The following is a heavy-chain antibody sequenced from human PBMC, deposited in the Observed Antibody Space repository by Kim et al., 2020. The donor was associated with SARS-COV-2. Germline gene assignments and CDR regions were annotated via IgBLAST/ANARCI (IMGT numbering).Heavy chain of an antibody. CDR3: ARDQARWYYDSSGYLRERGP. CDR2: ISSSGSTI. V-gene: IGHV3-11*04. CDR1: GFTFSDYY. Sequence: GGSLRLSCAASGFTFSDYYMSWIRQAPGKGLEWVSYISSSGSTIYYADSVKGRFTISRDNAKNSLYLQMNSLRAEDTAVYYCARDQARWYYDSSGYLRERGPWGQGTLVTVSS. D-gene: IGHD3-22*01. J-gene: IGHJ5*02.